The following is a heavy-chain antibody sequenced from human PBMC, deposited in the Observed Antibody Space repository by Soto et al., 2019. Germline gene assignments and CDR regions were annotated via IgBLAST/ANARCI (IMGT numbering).Heavy chain of an antibody. CDR3: ARSPTGYYKGDPSPQYYFDY. Sequence: GASVKVSCKASGGTFSSYTISWVRQAPGQGLEWMGRIIPILGIANYAQKFQGRVTITADKSTSTAYMELSSLRSEDTAVYYCARSPTGYYKGDPSPQYYFDYWGQGTLVTVSS. J-gene: IGHJ4*02. CDR2: IIPILGIA. D-gene: IGHD3-9*01. V-gene: IGHV1-69*02. CDR1: GGTFSSYT.